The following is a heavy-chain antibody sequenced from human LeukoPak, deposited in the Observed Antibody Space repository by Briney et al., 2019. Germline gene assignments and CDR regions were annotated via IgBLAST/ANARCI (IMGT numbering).Heavy chain of an antibody. J-gene: IGHJ4*02. CDR3: ARYFWSGYYFDY. CDR2: SNPSGGST. V-gene: IGHV1-46*01. CDR1: GYTFTRYY. Sequence: ASVTVSFKASGYTFTRYYMHWVRQPPGQGLEWMGISNPSGGSTSYAQKFQGRVTMTRDMSTSTVYMELSSLRSEDTAVYYCARYFWSGYYFDYWGQGTLVTVSS. D-gene: IGHD3-3*01.